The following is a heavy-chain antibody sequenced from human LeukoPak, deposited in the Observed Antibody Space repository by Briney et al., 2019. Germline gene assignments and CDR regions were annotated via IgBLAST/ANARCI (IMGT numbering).Heavy chain of an antibody. D-gene: IGHD1-1*01. CDR1: GFTFSSYG. V-gene: IGHV3-30*18. J-gene: IGHJ4*02. CDR2: ISYDGSNK. CDR3: AKGQRPPDY. Sequence: GGSLRLSCAASGFTFSSYGMHWVRQAPGKGLEGVAVISYDGSNKYYADSVKGRFPISRENSKNTLYLQTNSLRAEDTAVYSCAKGQRPPDYWGQGTQVTVSS.